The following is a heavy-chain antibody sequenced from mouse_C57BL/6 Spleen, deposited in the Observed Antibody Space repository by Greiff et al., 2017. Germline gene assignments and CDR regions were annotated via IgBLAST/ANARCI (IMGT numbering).Heavy chain of an antibody. Sequence: VQLQQPGAELVKPGASVKMSCKASGYTFTSYWITWVKQRPGQGLEWIGDIYPGSGSTNYNKKFKSKATLTDDTSSSTAYMQLSSLTSEDSAVYYSARTPSYGSDYDYAMDYWGQGTSVTVSS. D-gene: IGHD1-1*01. CDR3: ARTPSYGSDYDYAMDY. J-gene: IGHJ4*01. V-gene: IGHV1-55*01. CDR1: GYTFTSYW. CDR2: IYPGSGST.